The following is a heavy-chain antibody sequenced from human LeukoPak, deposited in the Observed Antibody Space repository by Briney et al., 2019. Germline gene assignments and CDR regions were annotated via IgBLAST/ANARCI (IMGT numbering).Heavy chain of an antibody. D-gene: IGHD6-13*01. J-gene: IGHJ4*02. V-gene: IGHV4-30-2*01. CDR2: IYHSGST. Sequence: SETLSLTCTVSGGSISSGGYYWSWIRQPPGKGLEWIGYIYHSGSTYYNPSLKSRVTISVDRSKNQFSLKLSSVTAADTAVYYCARDSSSWPPFDYWGQGTLVTVSS. CDR1: GGSISSGGYY. CDR3: ARDSSSWPPFDY.